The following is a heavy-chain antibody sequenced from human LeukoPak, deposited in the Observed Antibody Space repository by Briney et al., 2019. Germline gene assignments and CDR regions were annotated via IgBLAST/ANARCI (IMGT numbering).Heavy chain of an antibody. V-gene: IGHV4-59*01. J-gene: IGHJ6*03. CDR2: IYYSGST. Sequence: ASETLSLTCTVSGGSISSYNWSWIRQPPGKGLEWIGYIYYSGSTNYNPSLKSRVTISVDTSKNQFSLKLSSVTAEDTAVYYCARGVKYCSGGSCYTHYYMDVWGKGTTVTISS. D-gene: IGHD2-15*01. CDR1: GGSISSYN. CDR3: ARGVKYCSGGSCYTHYYMDV.